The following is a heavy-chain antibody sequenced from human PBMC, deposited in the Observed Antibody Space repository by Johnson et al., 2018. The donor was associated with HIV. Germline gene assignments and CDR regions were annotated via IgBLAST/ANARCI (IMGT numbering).Heavy chain of an antibody. CDR1: GFTFSSYA. CDR2: ISGSGDNT. Sequence: VQLVESGGGLVQPGRSLRLSCAASGFTFSSYAMNWVRQATGKGLEWVSLISGSGDNTHYADSVKGRFTISRDNSKNTLYLQMNSLRAEDTAVYYCARVGRPWLPRDAFDIWGQGTMVTVSS. CDR3: ARVGRPWLPRDAFDI. J-gene: IGHJ3*02. D-gene: IGHD6-19*01. V-gene: IGHV3-23*04.